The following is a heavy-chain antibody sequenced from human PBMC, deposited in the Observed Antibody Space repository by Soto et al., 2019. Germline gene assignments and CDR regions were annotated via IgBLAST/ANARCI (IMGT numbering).Heavy chain of an antibody. CDR3: ARAPYSGYCSGGSCYPTGAEYFQH. V-gene: IGHV1-18*01. Sequence: ASVKVSCKASGYTFTSYGISWVRQAPGQGLEWMGWISAYNGNTNYAQKLQGRVTMTTDTSTSTAYMELRSLRSDDTAVYYCARAPYSGYCSGGSCYPTGAEYFQHWGPGTLVTVSS. J-gene: IGHJ1*01. CDR2: ISAYNGNT. D-gene: IGHD2-15*01. CDR1: GYTFTSYG.